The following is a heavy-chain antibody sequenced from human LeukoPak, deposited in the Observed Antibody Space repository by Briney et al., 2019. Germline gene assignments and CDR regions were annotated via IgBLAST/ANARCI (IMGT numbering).Heavy chain of an antibody. D-gene: IGHD5-12*01. CDR1: GGSISSYY. V-gene: IGHV4-4*07. CDR3: ARVYRGYVLPGSLATYSFDS. Sequence: SETLSLTCTVSGGSISSYYWSWIRQPAGKGLEWIGRFYSGGGADYNPSLKSRVTMSVDTSKNQFSLKLSSVTAATTAVYSCARVYRGYVLPGSLATYSFDSWGQGTLVTVSS. J-gene: IGHJ4*02. CDR2: FYSGGGA.